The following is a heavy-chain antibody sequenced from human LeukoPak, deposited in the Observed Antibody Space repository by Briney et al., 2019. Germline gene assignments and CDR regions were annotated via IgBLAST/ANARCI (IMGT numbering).Heavy chain of an antibody. CDR1: GYTFTSYG. D-gene: IGHD3-22*01. Sequence: ASVKVSCKASGYTFTSYGISWVRQAPGQGLEWMGWISAYKGNTNYAQKLQGRVTMATDTSTSTAYMELRSLRSDDTAVYYCARSHYYDSSGYHLIGFKYWGQGTLATVSS. J-gene: IGHJ4*02. CDR2: ISAYKGNT. CDR3: ARSHYYDSSGYHLIGFKY. V-gene: IGHV1-18*01.